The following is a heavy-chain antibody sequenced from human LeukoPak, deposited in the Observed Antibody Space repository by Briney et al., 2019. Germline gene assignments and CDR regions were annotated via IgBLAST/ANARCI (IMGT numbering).Heavy chain of an antibody. CDR2: ISYDGSNK. D-gene: IGHD3-10*01. V-gene: IGHV3-30-3*01. CDR3: ARGYGSRGSSSYPFDN. CDR1: GFTFSSYA. J-gene: IGHJ4*02. Sequence: PGRSLRLSCAASGFTFSSYAMHWVRQAPGKGLEWVAVISYDGSNKYYADSVKGRFTISRDNSKNTLYLQMNSLRAEDTAVYYCARGYGSRGSSSYPFDNWSQGTLVTVSP.